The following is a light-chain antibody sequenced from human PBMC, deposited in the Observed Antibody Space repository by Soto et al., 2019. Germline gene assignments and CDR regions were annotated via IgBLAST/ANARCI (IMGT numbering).Light chain of an antibody. CDR1: QDIRKY. CDR2: DAS. J-gene: IGKJ4*01. V-gene: IGKV1-33*01. Sequence: EIQMTQSPSSLSASVGDRVTVTCQASQDIRKYLSWYQQKPGKVPKLLIYDASNLETGVPSRFSGSGSGTDFTFTISSLEPEDIATYFCQQSENFPLTFGGGTKVDIK. CDR3: QQSENFPLT.